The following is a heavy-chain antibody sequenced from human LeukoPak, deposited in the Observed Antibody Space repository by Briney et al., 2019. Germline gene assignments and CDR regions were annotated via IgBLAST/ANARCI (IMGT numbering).Heavy chain of an antibody. D-gene: IGHD3-9*01. CDR3: ARAGRGLRYFDWLTYDY. Sequence: GGSLRLSCAASGFTFSDYYMSWIRQAPGKGLEWVSYISSSGSTIYYADSVKGRFTISRDNAKNTLYLQMNSLRAEDTAVYYCARAGRGLRYFDWLTYDYWGQGTLVTVSS. V-gene: IGHV3-11*04. J-gene: IGHJ4*02. CDR1: GFTFSDYY. CDR2: ISSSGSTI.